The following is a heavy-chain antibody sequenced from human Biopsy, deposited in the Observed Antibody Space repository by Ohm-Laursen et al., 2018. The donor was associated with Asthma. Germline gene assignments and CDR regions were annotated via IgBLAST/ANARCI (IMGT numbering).Heavy chain of an antibody. J-gene: IGHJ4*02. CDR2: ISWNSGSI. CDR3: AKGEWELLEANFDF. Sequence: SLRLSCTASGFTFDDYAMHWVRQAPGKGLEWVSGISWNSGSIGYADSVKGRFTISRDNAKNSLYLQMNSLRAGDTALYYCAKGEWELLEANFDFWGQGTLVTVSS. V-gene: IGHV3-9*01. D-gene: IGHD1-26*01. CDR1: GFTFDDYA.